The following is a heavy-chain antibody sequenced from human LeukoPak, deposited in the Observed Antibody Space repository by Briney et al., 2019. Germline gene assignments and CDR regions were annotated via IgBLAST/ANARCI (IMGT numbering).Heavy chain of an antibody. CDR3: ARDEKYNWNYGYFDY. CDR1: GGTFSSYA. V-gene: IGHV1-18*01. J-gene: IGHJ4*02. CDR2: ISAYNGNT. D-gene: IGHD1-7*01. Sequence: ASVKVSCKASGGTFSSYAISWVRQAPGQGLEWMGWISAYNGNTNYAQKLQGRVTMTTGTSTSTAYMELRSLRSDDTAVYYCARDEKYNWNYGYFDYWGQGTLVTVSS.